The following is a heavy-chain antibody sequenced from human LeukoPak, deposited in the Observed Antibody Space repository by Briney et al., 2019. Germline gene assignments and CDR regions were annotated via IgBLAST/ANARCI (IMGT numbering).Heavy chain of an antibody. J-gene: IGHJ3*02. V-gene: IGHV3-74*01. D-gene: IGHD5-18*01. Sequence: GESLRLSCAASGFTFSGYWMHWVRQAPGKGLVWVSRINSDGSSTSYADSVKGRFTISRDSAKNTLYLQMNSLRAEDTAVYYCVRDGYSYGFMLAFDIWGLGTRVTVSS. CDR1: GFTFSGYW. CDR3: VRDGYSYGFMLAFDI. CDR2: INSDGSST.